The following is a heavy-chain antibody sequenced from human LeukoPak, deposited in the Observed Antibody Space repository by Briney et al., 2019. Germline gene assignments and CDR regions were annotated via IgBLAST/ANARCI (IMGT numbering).Heavy chain of an antibody. D-gene: IGHD2-15*01. J-gene: IGHJ5*01. V-gene: IGHV3-72*01. CDR3: VRGYNGFDS. CDR1: GFTFSDHY. Sequence: PGGSLRLSCAASGFTFSDHYMDWVRQTPGKGLEWVARSRPKARSYTTEYAASVEDRFTISRDESKNSLYLQMTSLKTGDTAVYYCVRGYNGFDSWGQGTLVTVSS. CDR2: SRPKARSYTT.